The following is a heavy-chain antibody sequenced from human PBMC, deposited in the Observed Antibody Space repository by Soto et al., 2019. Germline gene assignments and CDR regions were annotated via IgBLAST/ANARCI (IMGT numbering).Heavy chain of an antibody. V-gene: IGHV3-30*18. CDR1: GFTFSSYG. CDR2: ISYDGSNK. CDR3: AKDGGEYCGGDCYNEY. D-gene: IGHD2-21*02. Sequence: QVQLVESGGGVVQPGRSLRLSCAASGFTFSSYGMHWVRQAPGKGLEWVAVISYDGSNKYYADSVKGRFTISRDNSKNTLYLQMNSLRAEDTAVYYCAKDGGEYCGGDCYNEYWGQGTLVTVSS. J-gene: IGHJ4*02.